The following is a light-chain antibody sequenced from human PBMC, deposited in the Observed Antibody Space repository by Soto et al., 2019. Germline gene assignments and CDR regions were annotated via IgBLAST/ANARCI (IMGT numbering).Light chain of an antibody. CDR1: QRISSY. CDR2: VAS. V-gene: IGKV1-39*01. CDR3: QQTYNNPLT. Sequence: DLQMTQSPSSLSASVGDRVTISCRASQRISSYVNWYRQKPGKAPELLIYVASNLQSGVPSRFSGSGSGTGFTLIISSLQPEDSATYYCQQTYNNPLTFGGGTKLEIK. J-gene: IGKJ4*01.